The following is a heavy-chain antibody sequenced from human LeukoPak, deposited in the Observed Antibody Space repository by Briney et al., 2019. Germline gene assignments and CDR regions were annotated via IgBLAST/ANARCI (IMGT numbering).Heavy chain of an antibody. D-gene: IGHD2-21*02. CDR1: GGSISSGSYY. CDR3: ARDLRRRVTAIGYGPREYYYYMDV. V-gene: IGHV4-61*02. CDR2: IYTSGST. J-gene: IGHJ6*03. Sequence: SETLSLTCTVSGGSISSGSYYWSWIRQPAGKGLEWIGRIYTSGSTKYNPSLKSRVTMSVDTSKNQFSLKLSSVTAADTAVYYCARDLRRRVTAIGYGPREYYYYMDVWGKGTTVTISS.